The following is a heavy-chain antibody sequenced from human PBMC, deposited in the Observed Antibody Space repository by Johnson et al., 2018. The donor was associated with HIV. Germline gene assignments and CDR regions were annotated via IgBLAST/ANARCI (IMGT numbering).Heavy chain of an antibody. Sequence: VQLVESGGGLIQPGGSLRLSCAASGFTVSSNYMSWVRQAPGMGLEWVSVIYSGGSTYCAHSVMGRFTISRDNSKNTLSLQMGSLRADDMAVYYCARRTVSELGDAFDIWGQGTMVTVSS. CDR1: GFTVSSNY. V-gene: IGHV3-66*03. J-gene: IGHJ3*02. CDR2: IYSGGST. D-gene: IGHD7-27*01. CDR3: ARRTVSELGDAFDI.